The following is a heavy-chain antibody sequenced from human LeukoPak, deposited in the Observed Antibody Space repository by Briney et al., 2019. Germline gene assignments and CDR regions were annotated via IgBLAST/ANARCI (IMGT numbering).Heavy chain of an antibody. Sequence: ASVKVSCKASVYTFTSYYMHWVRQAPGQGLEWMGIINPSGGSTSYAQKFQGRVTMTRDMSTSTVYMELSSLRSEDTAVYYCARTAGDYQPYYYYMDVWGKGTTVTVSS. CDR3: ARTAGDYQPYYYYMDV. CDR2: INPSGGST. CDR1: VYTFTSYY. V-gene: IGHV1-46*01. D-gene: IGHD2-21*01. J-gene: IGHJ6*03.